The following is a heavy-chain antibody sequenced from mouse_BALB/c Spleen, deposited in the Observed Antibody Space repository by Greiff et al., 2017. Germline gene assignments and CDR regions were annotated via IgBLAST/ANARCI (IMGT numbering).Heavy chain of an antibody. Sequence: EVMLVESGGGLVKPGGSLKLSCAASGFTFSSYAMSWVRQTPEKRLEWVASISSGGSTYYPDSVKGRFTISRDNARNILYLQMSSLRSEDTAMYYCASGYYYGSSPYFDYWGQGTTLTVSS. D-gene: IGHD1-1*01. J-gene: IGHJ2*01. CDR1: GFTFSSYA. CDR2: ISSGGST. CDR3: ASGYYYGSSPYFDY. V-gene: IGHV5-6-5*01.